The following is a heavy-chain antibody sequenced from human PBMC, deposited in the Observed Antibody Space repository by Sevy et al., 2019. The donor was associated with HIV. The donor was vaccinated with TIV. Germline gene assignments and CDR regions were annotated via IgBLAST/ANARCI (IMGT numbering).Heavy chain of an antibody. J-gene: IGHJ3*02. V-gene: IGHV4-59*01. D-gene: IGHD6-13*01. CDR2: IYYTGST. CDR1: GGSISSYY. Sequence: SETLSLTCTVSGGSISSYYWSWIRQPPGKGLEWIGYIYYTGSTTHNPSLKSRVTISLDTSKNQCSLNLSSVTAADTAVYYCASRGYSSNWFDAFDIWGQGTMVTVSS. CDR3: ASRGYSSNWFDAFDI.